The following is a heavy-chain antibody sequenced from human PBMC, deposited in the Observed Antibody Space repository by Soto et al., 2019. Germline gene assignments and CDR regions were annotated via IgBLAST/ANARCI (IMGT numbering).Heavy chain of an antibody. D-gene: IGHD4-17*01. CDR3: ARDGTTVTTFDY. V-gene: IGHV1-69*08. Sequence: QVQLVQSAAEVKKPGSSVKVSCKASGGTFSSYTISWVRQAPGQGLEWMGRIIPILGIANYAQKFQGRVTITADKSTCTAYMELSSLRSEDTAVYYCARDGTTVTTFDYWGQGTLVTVSS. J-gene: IGHJ4*02. CDR2: IIPILGIA. CDR1: GGTFSSYT.